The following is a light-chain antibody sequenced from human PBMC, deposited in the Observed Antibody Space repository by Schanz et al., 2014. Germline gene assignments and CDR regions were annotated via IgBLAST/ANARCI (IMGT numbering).Light chain of an antibody. CDR1: SSDVGGYNY. J-gene: IGLJ3*02. CDR2: EVS. CDR3: FSFAGSSRV. Sequence: QSALTQPPSASGSPGQSVTISCTGTSSDVGGYNYVSWYQQHPGKAPKLMIYEVSKRPSGVPDRFSGSKSGNTASLTISGLQADDEADYYCFSFAGSSRVFGGGTKLTVL. V-gene: IGLV2-8*01.